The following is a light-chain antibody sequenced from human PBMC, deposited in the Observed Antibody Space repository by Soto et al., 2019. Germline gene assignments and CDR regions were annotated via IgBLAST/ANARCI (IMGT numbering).Light chain of an antibody. CDR1: SSNIGDNY. V-gene: IGLV1-51*01. CDR2: DNN. Sequence: QSVLTQPPSVSAAPGQRVTISCSGSSSNIGDNYVSWYQQLPGTAPKLLIYDNNKRPSGIYDRFSGSKSGTSATLDITGLQTGDEAEYYCGTWDDGLREVVFGGGTKLTVL. CDR3: GTWDDGLREVV. J-gene: IGLJ2*01.